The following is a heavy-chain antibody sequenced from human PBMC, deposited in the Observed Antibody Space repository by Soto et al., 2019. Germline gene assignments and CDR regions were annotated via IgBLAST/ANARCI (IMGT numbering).Heavy chain of an antibody. Sequence: QVQLRESGPGLVKPSETLSLTCTVSSGSIGTYFWSWIRQPPGKGLEWIGYIYYSGTTNYNPSLTSRVTRFLDTSNNQFSLRLSSVTAADTAVYYCARGRGGTYDAFDIWGQGTLVTVSS. CDR1: SGSIGTYF. CDR2: IYYSGTT. CDR3: ARGRGGTYDAFDI. J-gene: IGHJ3*02. V-gene: IGHV4-59*01. D-gene: IGHD1-26*01.